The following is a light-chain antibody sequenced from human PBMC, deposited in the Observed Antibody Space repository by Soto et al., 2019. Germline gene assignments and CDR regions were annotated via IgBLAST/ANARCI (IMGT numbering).Light chain of an antibody. CDR2: GAS. V-gene: IGKV3-20*01. CDR1: ESISRDY. CDR3: QQYGSSVT. J-gene: IGKJ1*01. Sequence: EIVLSQSPGTLSLSPGQRATLSCRASESISRDYLARYQQRLGQAPRLLIYGASSGATGIPDRFSGSGSGTDFTLTISRLEPEDFAVYYCQQYGSSVTFGQGTKVDIK.